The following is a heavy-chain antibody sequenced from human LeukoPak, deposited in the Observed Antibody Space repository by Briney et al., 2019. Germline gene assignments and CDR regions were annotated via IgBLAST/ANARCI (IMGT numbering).Heavy chain of an antibody. CDR2: ISSNGGST. CDR3: VKVGFRYFDWLLSGVDY. J-gene: IGHJ4*02. D-gene: IGHD3-9*01. CDR1: GFTFSSYA. V-gene: IGHV3-64D*06. Sequence: GGSLRLSCSASGFTFSSYAMHWVRQAPGKGLEYVSAISSNGGSTYYADSVKGRFTISRDNSKNTLYLQMSSLRAEDTAVYYCVKVGFRYFDWLLSGVDYWGQGTLVTVSS.